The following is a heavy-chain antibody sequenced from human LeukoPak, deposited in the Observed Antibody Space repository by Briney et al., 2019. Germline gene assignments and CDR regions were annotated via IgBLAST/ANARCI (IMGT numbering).Heavy chain of an antibody. Sequence: PGRSLRLSCAASGFTFSSYGMHWVRQAPGKGLEWVAVIWYDGSNKYYADSVKGRLTISRDNSKNTLYLQMNSLRAEDTAVYYCATGIAVAGTFDYWGQGTLVTVSS. V-gene: IGHV3-33*01. CDR1: GFTFSSYG. J-gene: IGHJ4*02. CDR3: ATGIAVAGTFDY. CDR2: IWYDGSNK. D-gene: IGHD6-19*01.